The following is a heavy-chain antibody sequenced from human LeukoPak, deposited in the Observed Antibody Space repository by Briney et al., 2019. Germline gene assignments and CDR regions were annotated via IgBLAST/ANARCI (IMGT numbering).Heavy chain of an antibody. D-gene: IGHD3-10*01. J-gene: IGHJ3*02. CDR3: AKDRGVWAFDI. V-gene: IGHV3-30-3*01. Sequence: GGSLRLSCAASGITLSSYDMHWVRQAPGKALEWVAVISYDGSNKDYADSVKGRFTIARDNSKNTLDLQMNSLRAEDTAVYYCAKDRGVWAFDIWGQGTMVTVSS. CDR2: ISYDGSNK. CDR1: GITLSSYD.